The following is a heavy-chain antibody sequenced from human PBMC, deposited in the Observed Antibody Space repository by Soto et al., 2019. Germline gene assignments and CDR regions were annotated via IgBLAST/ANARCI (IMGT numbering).Heavy chain of an antibody. V-gene: IGHV3-23*01. J-gene: IGHJ4*02. Sequence: EVQLLESGGGLVQPGGSLRLSCAASGFTFSSYAMRWVRQAPGKGLEWVSAMSGSGDSTYYADSVKGRFTTSRDNSKNTLYLQMNSLRAEDTAVYSCARRGSGSSYDYWGQGTLVTVSS. D-gene: IGHD1-26*01. CDR3: ARRGSGSSYDY. CDR2: MSGSGDST. CDR1: GFTFSSYA.